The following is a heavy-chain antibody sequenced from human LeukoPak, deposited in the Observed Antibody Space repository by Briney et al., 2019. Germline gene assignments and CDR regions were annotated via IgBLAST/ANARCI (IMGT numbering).Heavy chain of an antibody. V-gene: IGHV4-34*01. CDR3: ARRPRGDYHAFDY. D-gene: IGHD3-10*01. CDR2: INHSGST. CDR1: GGSFSGYY. J-gene: IGHJ4*02. Sequence: SETLSLTCAVYGGSFSGYYWSWIRQPPGKGLEWIGEINHSGSTNYNPSLKSRVTISVDTSKNQFSLKLSSVTAADTAVYYCARRPRGDYHAFDYWGQGTLVTVSS.